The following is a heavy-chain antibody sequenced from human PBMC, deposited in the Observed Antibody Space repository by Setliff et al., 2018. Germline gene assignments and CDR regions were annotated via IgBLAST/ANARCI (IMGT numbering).Heavy chain of an antibody. Sequence: PSETLSLTCTVSGGSISGYYWSWIRQPPGKELEWIGYIYYTGTTNYNPSLKSRVTISVDTSKNQFSLKLSSVTAADTALYYCAKADEGPRRASGSYYPLLRFDPWGQGTLVTVSS. CDR3: AKADEGPRRASGSYYPLLRFDP. CDR1: GGSISGYY. V-gene: IGHV4-59*01. CDR2: IYYTGTT. J-gene: IGHJ5*02. D-gene: IGHD3-10*01.